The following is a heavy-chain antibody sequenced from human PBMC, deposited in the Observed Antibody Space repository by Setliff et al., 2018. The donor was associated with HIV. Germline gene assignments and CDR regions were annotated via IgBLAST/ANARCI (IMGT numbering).Heavy chain of an antibody. J-gene: IGHJ3*01. CDR2: IFPGDSDT. D-gene: IGHD3-10*01. V-gene: IGHV5-51*01. CDR3: AKHMVRGAITGEAFDV. CDR1: GDKSMTYW. Sequence: GESLKISCKASGDKSMTYWIGWVRQMPGKGLEWMGIIFPGDSDTKYSPFFEGQVTISADKPINTAYLQWTSLRASDTAMYYCAKHMVRGAITGEAFDVWGQGTMVTVSS.